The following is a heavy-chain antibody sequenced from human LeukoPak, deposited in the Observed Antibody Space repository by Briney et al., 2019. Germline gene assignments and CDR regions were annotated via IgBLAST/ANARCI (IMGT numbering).Heavy chain of an antibody. Sequence: ASVKVSCKASGYSFTSYAMHWVRQAPGQRLEWMGWINAGNGNTKISQKFQGRVTITRDTSASTAYMELSSLRSEDTAVYYCARGGVPGYYYDSSGYYYHYFDYWGQGTLVTVSS. CDR3: ARGGVPGYYYDSSGYYYHYFDY. CDR1: GYSFTSYA. D-gene: IGHD3-22*01. CDR2: INAGNGNT. V-gene: IGHV1-3*01. J-gene: IGHJ4*02.